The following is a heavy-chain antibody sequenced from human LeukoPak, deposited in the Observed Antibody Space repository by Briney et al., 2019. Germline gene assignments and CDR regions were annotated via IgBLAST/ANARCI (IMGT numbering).Heavy chain of an antibody. Sequence: ASVKVSCKASGYTFTSYYMHWVRQAPGQGLEWMGIVNPSGGSTSYAQKFQGRVTMTRDTSTSTVYMELSSLRSEDTAVYYCARGGYGSGGAGYYYYMDVWGKGTTVTVSS. V-gene: IGHV1-46*01. CDR2: VNPSGGST. CDR3: ARGGYGSGGAGYYYYMDV. CDR1: GYTFTSYY. J-gene: IGHJ6*03. D-gene: IGHD3-10*01.